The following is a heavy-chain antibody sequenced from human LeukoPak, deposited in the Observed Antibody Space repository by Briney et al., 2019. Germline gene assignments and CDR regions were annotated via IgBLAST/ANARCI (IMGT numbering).Heavy chain of an antibody. D-gene: IGHD4-17*01. V-gene: IGHV4-34*01. Sequence: SETLSLTCGVYGGSFSGYSWGWIRQPPGKGLEWLGEINYGGSTNYNPSLKSRVTISVGMSKNQISLKLNSVTAADTAVYYCASVSYDYGDRLGYFDLWGRGTLVTVSS. CDR2: INYGGST. CDR3: ASVSYDYGDRLGYFDL. J-gene: IGHJ2*01. CDR1: GGSFSGYS.